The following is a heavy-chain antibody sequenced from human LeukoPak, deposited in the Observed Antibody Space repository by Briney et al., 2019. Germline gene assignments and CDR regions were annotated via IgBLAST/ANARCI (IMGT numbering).Heavy chain of an antibody. CDR2: ISSYNGNA. J-gene: IGHJ4*02. CDR3: ARGGPGIVIVPAADY. D-gene: IGHD2-2*01. V-gene: IGHV1-18*01. Sequence: ASVKVSCKASGYTFISYGISWVRQAPGQGLEWMGRISSYNGNANYAQKFQGRVTLTTDTSTSTAYMELMSLRSDDTAVYYCARGGPGIVIVPAADYWGQGTLVTVSS. CDR1: GYTFISYG.